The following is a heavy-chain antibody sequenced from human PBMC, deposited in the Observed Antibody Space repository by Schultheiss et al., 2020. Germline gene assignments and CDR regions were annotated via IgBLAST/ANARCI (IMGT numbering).Heavy chain of an antibody. J-gene: IGHJ6*02. D-gene: IGHD3-10*01. CDR2: IRSKANSYAT. CDR3: ARDILWFGELKGGMDV. V-gene: IGHV3-73*01. Sequence: GESLKISCAASGFTVSSNYMSWVRQAPGKGLEWVGRIRSKANSYATAYAASVKGRFTISRDDSKNTAYLQMNSLRAEDTAVYYCARDILWFGELKGGMDVWGQGTTVTVSS. CDR1: GFTVSSNY.